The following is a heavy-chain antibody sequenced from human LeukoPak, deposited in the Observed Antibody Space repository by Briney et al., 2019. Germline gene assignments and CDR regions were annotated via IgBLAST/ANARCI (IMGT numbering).Heavy chain of an antibody. J-gene: IGHJ4*02. CDR2: VRNDGGDK. CDR3: AKHYYGSGSQKYYFDY. D-gene: IGHD3-10*01. CDR1: GLIFSDYG. Sequence: SGGSLRLSCAASGLIFSDYGMHWVRQAPGKGLEWVTMVRNDGGDKYYADSVRGRFTISRDNSKNTLYLQMNSLRPEDTAVYYCAKHYYGSGSQKYYFDYWGQGTLVTVSS. V-gene: IGHV3-30*02.